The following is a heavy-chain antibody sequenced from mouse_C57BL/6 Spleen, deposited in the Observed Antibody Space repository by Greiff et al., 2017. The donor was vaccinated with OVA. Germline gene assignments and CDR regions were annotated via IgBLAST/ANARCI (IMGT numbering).Heavy chain of an antibody. CDR1: GFTFTDYY. V-gene: IGHV7-3*01. J-gene: IGHJ4*01. Sequence: EVQLQESGGGLVQPGGSLSLSCAASGFTFTDYYMSWVRQPPGKALEWLGFIRNKANGYTTEYSASVKGRFTISRDNSQSILYLQVNALGAEDSATYYCARSGNYAMDYWGQGTSVTVSS. CDR3: ARSGNYAMDY. CDR2: IRNKANGYTT.